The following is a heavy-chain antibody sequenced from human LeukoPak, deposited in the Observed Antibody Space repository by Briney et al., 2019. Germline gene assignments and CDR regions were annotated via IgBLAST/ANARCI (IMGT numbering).Heavy chain of an antibody. CDR3: ARHGNYDFWSGFWFDP. D-gene: IGHD3-3*01. V-gene: IGHV4-39*01. J-gene: IGHJ5*02. CDR2: IYYSGST. CDR1: GGSISSSSYY. Sequence: ASETLSLTCTVSGGSISSSSYYWGWIRQPPGKGLEWIGSIYYSGSTYYNPSLKSRVTISADTSKNQFSLKLSSVTAADTAVYYCARHGNYDFWSGFWFDPWGQGTLVTVSS.